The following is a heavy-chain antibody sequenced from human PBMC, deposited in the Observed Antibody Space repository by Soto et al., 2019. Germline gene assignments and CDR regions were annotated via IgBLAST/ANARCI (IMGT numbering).Heavy chain of an antibody. Sequence: SETLSLTCTFSGDSIISSNSHWGWTRQPPGKGLEYIGSVYYGGAIFYSGNIYYNPSLKSRVTISVDTSKNQFSLRLSSVTAADTGVYYCVRYDRINMKPYSPEGFHIWGQGTMVTVSS. CDR1: GDSIISSNSH. J-gene: IGHJ3*02. V-gene: IGHV4-39*01. CDR2: VYYGGAIFYSGNI. D-gene: IGHD3-3*02. CDR3: VRYDRINMKPYSPEGFHI.